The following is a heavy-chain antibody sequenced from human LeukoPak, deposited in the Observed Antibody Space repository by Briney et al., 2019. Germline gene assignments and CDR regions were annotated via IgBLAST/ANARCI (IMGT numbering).Heavy chain of an antibody. CDR3: ARDSRGVNGFDY. D-gene: IGHD3-10*01. V-gene: IGHV1-46*01. CDR1: GYTFTSYY. J-gene: IGHJ4*02. CDR2: INPSGGST. Sequence: GASVKVSCKASGYTFTSYYMHWVRQAPGQGLEWMGIINPSGGSTSYAQKFQGRVTMTRDTFTGTVYMELSSLRSEDTAVYYCARDSRGVNGFDYWGQGTLVTVSS.